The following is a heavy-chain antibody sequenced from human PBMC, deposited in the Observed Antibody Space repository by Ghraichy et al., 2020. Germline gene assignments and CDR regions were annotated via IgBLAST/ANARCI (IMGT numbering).Heavy chain of an antibody. CDR2: IRYDGSQK. D-gene: IGHD3-22*01. CDR1: GFTFNNYG. Sequence: GGSLRLSCAASGFTFNNYGIHWVRQAPGKRLEWVAFIRYDGSQKWYADSVKGRFTISRVNSKNTLYLQLNTLRTEDTAVYYCAKDGDSRSSGWYFDLWGRGTLVTVSS. V-gene: IGHV3-30*02. J-gene: IGHJ2*01. CDR3: AKDGDSRSSGWYFDL.